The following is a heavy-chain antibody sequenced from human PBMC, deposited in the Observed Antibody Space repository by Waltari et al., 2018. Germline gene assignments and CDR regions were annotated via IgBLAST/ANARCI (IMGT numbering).Heavy chain of an antibody. Sequence: FSSYAMSWVRQAPGKGLEWVSVIYSGGSTYYADSVKGRFTISRDNSKNTLYLQMNSLRAEDTAVYYCAKLGGATYYDFWSGQRPQPYYYYMDVWGKGTTVTVSS. J-gene: IGHJ6*03. CDR1: FSSYA. CDR3: AKLGGATYYDFWSGQRPQPYYYYMDV. V-gene: IGHV3-23*03. CDR2: IYSGGST. D-gene: IGHD3-3*01.